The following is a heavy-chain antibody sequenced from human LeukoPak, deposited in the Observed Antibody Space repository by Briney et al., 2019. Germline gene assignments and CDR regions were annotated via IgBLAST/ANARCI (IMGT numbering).Heavy chain of an antibody. J-gene: IGHJ5*02. Sequence: SETLSLTCTVSGGSISSSNYCWGWIRQPPGKGLEWIGSIYYSGSTYYNPSLKSRVTISVDTSKNQFSLKLSSVTAADTAVYYCARQELVLIPAAILNWFDPWGPGTLVTVPS. D-gene: IGHD2-2*01. CDR2: IYYSGST. V-gene: IGHV4-39*01. CDR3: ARQELVLIPAAILNWFDP. CDR1: GGSISSSNYC.